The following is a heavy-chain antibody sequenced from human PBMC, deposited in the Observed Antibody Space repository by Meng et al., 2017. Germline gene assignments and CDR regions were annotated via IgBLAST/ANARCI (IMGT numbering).Heavy chain of an antibody. CDR2: MNPNSGNT. Sequence: QVPLVQAGDGGNKPGALVKGSCKASGYTFTSYDINGVRQDTGQGLEWMGWMNPNSGNTGYAQKFQGRVTMTRNTSISTAYMELCSLRSEDTAVYYCARGPNRWTGFDYWGQGTLVTVSS. CDR3: ARGPNRWTGFDY. CDR1: GYTFTSYD. D-gene: IGHD3/OR15-3a*01. V-gene: IGHV1-8*01. J-gene: IGHJ4*02.